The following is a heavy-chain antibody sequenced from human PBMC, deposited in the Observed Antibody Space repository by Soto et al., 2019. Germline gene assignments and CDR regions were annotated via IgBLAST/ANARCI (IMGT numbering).Heavy chain of an antibody. V-gene: IGHV1-24*01. CDR3: ATIRLYYYDSSGYHPDAFDI. D-gene: IGHD3-22*01. CDR1: GYTLTELS. Sequence: ASVKFSCKVSGYTLTELSMHWVRQAPGKGLEWMGGFDPEDGETNYAQKFQGRVTMTEDTSTDTAYMELSSLRSEDTAVYYCATIRLYYYDSSGYHPDAFDIWGQGTMVTVSS. CDR2: FDPEDGET. J-gene: IGHJ3*02.